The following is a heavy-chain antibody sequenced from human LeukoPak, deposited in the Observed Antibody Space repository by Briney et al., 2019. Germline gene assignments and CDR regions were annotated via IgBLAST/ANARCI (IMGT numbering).Heavy chain of an antibody. CDR1: GGSFSGYY. Sequence: SETLSLTCAVYGGSFSGYYWSWIRQPPGKGLEWIGEINHSGSTNYNPSLKSRVTISVNTTKNQFSLKLSSVTAADTAVYYCARGPIYGNWFDPWGQGTLVTVSS. CDR2: INHSGST. J-gene: IGHJ5*02. V-gene: IGHV4-34*01. CDR3: ARGPIYGNWFDP. D-gene: IGHD4-17*01.